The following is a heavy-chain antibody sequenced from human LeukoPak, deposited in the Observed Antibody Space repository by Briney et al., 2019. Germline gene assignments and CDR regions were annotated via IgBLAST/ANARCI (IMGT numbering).Heavy chain of an antibody. D-gene: IGHD4-17*01. CDR3: ARDGRNYGDFFAFDY. Sequence: SETLSLTCTVSGGPISSGGYYWSWIRQHPGKGLEWIGYIYYSGSTYYNPSLKSRVTISVDTSKNQFSLKLSSVTAADTAVYYCARDGRNYGDFFAFDYWGQGTLVTVSS. J-gene: IGHJ4*02. V-gene: IGHV4-31*03. CDR1: GGPISSGGYY. CDR2: IYYSGST.